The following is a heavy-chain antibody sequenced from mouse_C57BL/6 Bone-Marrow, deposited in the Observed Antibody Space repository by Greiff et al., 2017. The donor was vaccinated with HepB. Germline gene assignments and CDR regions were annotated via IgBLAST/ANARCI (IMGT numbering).Heavy chain of an antibody. Sequence: EVQLQESGGGLVQPGGSMKLSCVASGFTFSNYWMNWVRQSPEKGLEWVAQIRLKSDNYATHYAESVKGRFTISRDDSKSSGYLQMNNLRAEDTGIYYCTIYYDYDNYWGQGTTLTVSS. CDR1: GFTFSNYW. D-gene: IGHD2-4*01. CDR2: IRLKSDNYAT. V-gene: IGHV6-3*01. CDR3: TIYYDYDNY. J-gene: IGHJ2*01.